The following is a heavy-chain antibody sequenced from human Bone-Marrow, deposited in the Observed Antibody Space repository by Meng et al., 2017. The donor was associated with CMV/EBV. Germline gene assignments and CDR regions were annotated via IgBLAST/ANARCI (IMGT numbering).Heavy chain of an antibody. J-gene: IGHJ6*02. D-gene: IGHD5-18*01. CDR1: GGSISSGDYY. Sequence: SETLSLTCTVSGGSISSGDYYWSWIRQPPGKGLEWIGYIYYSGSTYYNPSLKSRVTISVDTSKNQFSLKLSSVTAADTAVYYCARDGYSYGFKNYGMDVWGQGTTVTVSS. CDR3: ARDGYSYGFKNYGMDV. CDR2: IYYSGST. V-gene: IGHV4-30-4*08.